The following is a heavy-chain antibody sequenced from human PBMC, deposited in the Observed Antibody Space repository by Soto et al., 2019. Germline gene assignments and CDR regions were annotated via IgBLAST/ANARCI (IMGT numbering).Heavy chain of an antibody. D-gene: IGHD4-17*01. V-gene: IGHV3-33*01. Sequence: GGSLRLSCAASGFTFSSYGMHWVRQAPGKGLEWVAVIWYDGSNKYYADSVKGRFTISRDNSKNTLYLQMNSLRAEDTAVYYCARTLDYDPHYMDVWGKGTTVTVSS. CDR3: ARTLDYDPHYMDV. CDR2: IWYDGSNK. J-gene: IGHJ6*03. CDR1: GFTFSSYG.